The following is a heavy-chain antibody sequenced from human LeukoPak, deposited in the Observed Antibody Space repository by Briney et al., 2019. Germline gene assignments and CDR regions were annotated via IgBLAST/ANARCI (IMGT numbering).Heavy chain of an antibody. CDR3: ARADLSGSYFHPHFLDY. CDR2: ISFSSSYI. J-gene: IGHJ4*02. CDR1: GFTFNNYN. D-gene: IGHD1-26*01. Sequence: GGSLGLSCAASGFTFNNYNLNWVRQAPGKGLEWVSSISFSSSYIYHADSIKGRFTISRDNAKNSLYLQMNSLRPEDTAVYYCARADLSGSYFHPHFLDYWGQGTLVTVSS. V-gene: IGHV3-21*01.